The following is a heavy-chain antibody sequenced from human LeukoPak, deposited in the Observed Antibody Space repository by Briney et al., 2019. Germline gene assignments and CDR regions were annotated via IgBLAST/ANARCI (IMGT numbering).Heavy chain of an antibody. CDR2: IYYSRST. CDR1: GGSISSYY. Sequence: SETLSLTCTVSGGSISSYYWSWIRQPPGKGLEWIGYIYYSRSTNYNPSLKSRVTISVDTSKNQFSLKLSSVTAADTAVYYCARLWAADYYGMDVWGQGTTVTVSS. J-gene: IGHJ6*02. D-gene: IGHD5-18*01. CDR3: ARLWAADYYGMDV. V-gene: IGHV4-59*08.